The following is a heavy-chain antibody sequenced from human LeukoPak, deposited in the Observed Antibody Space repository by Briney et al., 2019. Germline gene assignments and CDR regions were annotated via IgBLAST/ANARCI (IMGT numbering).Heavy chain of an antibody. J-gene: IGHJ4*02. D-gene: IGHD6-19*01. V-gene: IGHV5-51*01. Sequence: GESLKISCKGSGYSFTSYWIGWVRQMPGKGLEWMGIIYPGDSDTTYSPSFQGQVTISADKSISTAYLQWSSLKASDTAMYYCARHVRHSSGWIYFDYWGQGTLVTVSS. CDR2: IYPGDSDT. CDR3: ARHVRHSSGWIYFDY. CDR1: GYSFTSYW.